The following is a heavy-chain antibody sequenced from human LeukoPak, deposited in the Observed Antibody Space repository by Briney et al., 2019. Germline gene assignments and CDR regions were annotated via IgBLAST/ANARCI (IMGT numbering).Heavy chain of an antibody. CDR2: VYYSGST. D-gene: IGHD2-2*02. CDR1: GGSLSSYY. J-gene: IGHJ4*02. V-gene: IGHV4-59*08. CDR3: ARHPKRHCSSTSCYKGDY. Sequence: SETLSLTCTVSGGSLSSYYWSWIRQPPGKGLEWLGYVYYSGSTNYNPSLKSRVAISIDTSKNQFSLKLSSVTAADTAVYYCARHPKRHCSSTSCYKGDYWGQGTLVTVSS.